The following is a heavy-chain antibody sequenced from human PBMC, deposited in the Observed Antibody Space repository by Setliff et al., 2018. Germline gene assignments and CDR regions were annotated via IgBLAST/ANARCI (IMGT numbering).Heavy chain of an antibody. J-gene: IGHJ6*03. CDR3: ARAPDSGTYYNLYPYYMDV. CDR2: IHTSGST. D-gene: IGHD1-26*01. CDR1: GGSISSYY. V-gene: IGHV4-4*08. Sequence: SETLSLTCTVSGGSISSYYWSWIRQPPGNGLEWIGYIHTSGSTNYNPSLKSRVTISIDTSKNQFSLKLSSVTAADTAVYYCARAPDSGTYYNLYPYYMDVWGKGTTVTVSS.